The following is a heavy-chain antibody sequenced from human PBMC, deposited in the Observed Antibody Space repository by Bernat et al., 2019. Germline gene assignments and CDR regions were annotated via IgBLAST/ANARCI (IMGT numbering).Heavy chain of an antibody. CDR1: GYTFTGYY. CDR2: INPNSGGT. V-gene: IGHV1-2*01. Sequence: QVQLVQSGAEVKKPGASVKVSCKASGYTFTGYYMHWVRQAPGQGLEWMGRINPNSGGTNYAKKFQGRVTRTRDRSIRTAYMGLGRLRSDDTAVYYCAREGERGWGAFDIWGQGTMVTVSS. D-gene: IGHD1-1*01. J-gene: IGHJ3*02. CDR3: AREGERGWGAFDI.